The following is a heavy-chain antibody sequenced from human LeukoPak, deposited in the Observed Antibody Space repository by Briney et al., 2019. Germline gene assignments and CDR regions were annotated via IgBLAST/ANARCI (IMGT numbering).Heavy chain of an antibody. J-gene: IGHJ4*02. CDR2: ISYDGSNK. D-gene: IGHD3-22*01. CDR3: ARDQTSLRPLDYYDSSGHDY. Sequence: PGRSLRLSCAASGFTFSSYAMHWVRQAPGKGLEWVAVISYDGSNKYYADSVEGRFTISRDNSKNTLYLQMNSLRAEDTAVYYCARDQTSLRPLDYYDSSGHDYWGQGTLGTVSS. CDR1: GFTFSSYA. V-gene: IGHV3-30*04.